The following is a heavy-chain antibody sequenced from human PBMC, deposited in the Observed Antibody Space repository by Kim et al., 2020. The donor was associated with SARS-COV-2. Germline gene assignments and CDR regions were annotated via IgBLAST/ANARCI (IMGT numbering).Heavy chain of an antibody. V-gene: IGHV1-18*01. D-gene: IGHD4-4*01. CDR1: GYTFTSYS. J-gene: IGHJ3*02. Sequence: ASVKVSCKASGYTFTSYSINWVRQAPGQGLEWMGWISAYSGNTNYAQNLQGRVTMTTDTSTSTAYMELRSLRSDDTAAYYCARGRTTHRPVTDAFDIWGQGTMVTVSS. CDR3: ARGRTTHRPVTDAFDI. CDR2: ISAYSGNT.